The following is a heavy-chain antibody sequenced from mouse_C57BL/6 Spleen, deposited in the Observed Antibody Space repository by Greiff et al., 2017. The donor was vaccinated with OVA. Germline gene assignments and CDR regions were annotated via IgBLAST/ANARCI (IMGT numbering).Heavy chain of an antibody. CDR3: ARGGNWYFDV. Sequence: DVMLVESGGGLVKPGGSLKLSCAASGFTFSDSGMHWVRQAPEKGLEWVAYISSGSSTIYYADTVKGRFTISRDNAKNTLFLQMTSLRSEDTAMYYCARGGNWYFDVWGTGTTVTVSS. CDR2: ISSGSSTI. V-gene: IGHV5-17*01. CDR1: GFTFSDSG. J-gene: IGHJ1*03.